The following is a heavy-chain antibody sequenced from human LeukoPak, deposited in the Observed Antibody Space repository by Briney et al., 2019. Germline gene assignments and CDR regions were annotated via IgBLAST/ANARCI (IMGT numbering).Heavy chain of an antibody. CDR3: GGIVTAGTVDY. V-gene: IGHV4-4*09. CDR2: IDTSGTT. J-gene: IGHJ4*02. D-gene: IGHD2-2*01. CDR1: GGSVSSYH. Sequence: PPETLSLTCTVCGGSVSSYHWSWIRQPPGKGLEWIGYIDTSGTTNYSPSLKSRVIISVDTSKNQFSLKLSSVTAADTAVYYCGGIVTAGTVDYWGQGILVTVSP.